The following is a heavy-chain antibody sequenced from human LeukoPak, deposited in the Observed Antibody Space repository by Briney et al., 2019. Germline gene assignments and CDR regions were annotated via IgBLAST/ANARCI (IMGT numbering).Heavy chain of an antibody. CDR1: GFTFSNAW. D-gene: IGHD2-15*01. Sequence: GESLRLSCEASGFTFSNAWMSWVRQAPGKGLEWVGRIRRKTDGGTTDHAAPVKGRFTISRDDSKNTLYLEMNSLKIEDTAVYYCATDLDYSGYFDLWGRGVLVTVSS. CDR3: ATDLDYSGYFDL. CDR2: IRRKTDGGTT. J-gene: IGHJ2*01. V-gene: IGHV3-15*01.